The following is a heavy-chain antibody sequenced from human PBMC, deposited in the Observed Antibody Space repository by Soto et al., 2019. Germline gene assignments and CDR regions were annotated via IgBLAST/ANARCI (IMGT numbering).Heavy chain of an antibody. CDR2: VYYSGNT. D-gene: IGHD2-15*01. J-gene: IGHJ6*02. Sequence: SETLSLTCTVSGGSIRSGEYYWSWIRQPPGKGLEWIGYVYYSGNTYYNPSLKSRAAISGDTSKNQFSLKLFSVIAADTAVYYCARWVVTDYSYYGMDVWGQGTTVTVSS. CDR3: ARWVVTDYSYYGMDV. V-gene: IGHV4-30-4*01. CDR1: GGSIRSGEYY.